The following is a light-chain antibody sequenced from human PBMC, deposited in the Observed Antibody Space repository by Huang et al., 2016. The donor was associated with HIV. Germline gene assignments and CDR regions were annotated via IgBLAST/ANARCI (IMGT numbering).Light chain of an antibody. J-gene: IGKJ1*01. CDR2: AAS. CDR1: QGISSY. Sequence: AIRMTQSPSSLSASTGDRVTITCRASQGISSYLAWYQQKPGKAPNLLLYAASTLQSGVPSRFSGSGSGTDFTLTISCLQSEDFATYYCQQYYSYPPWTFGQGTKVEIK. V-gene: IGKV1-8*01. CDR3: QQYYSYPPWT.